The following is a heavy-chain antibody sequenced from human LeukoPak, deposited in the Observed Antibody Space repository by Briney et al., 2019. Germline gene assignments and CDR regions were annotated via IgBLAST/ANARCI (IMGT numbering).Heavy chain of an antibody. CDR3: ARESLVIRGVVIN. CDR2: IYSGGTT. V-gene: IGHV3-53*01. J-gene: IGHJ4*02. D-gene: IGHD3-10*01. CDR1: GFTFSNFW. Sequence: GSLRLSCAASGFTFSNFWMNWVRQAPGKGLEWVSFIYSGGTTYYVDSVKGRFTISRDNSKNTVDLQMNSLRAEDTAVYYCARESLVIRGVVINWGQGTLVTVSS.